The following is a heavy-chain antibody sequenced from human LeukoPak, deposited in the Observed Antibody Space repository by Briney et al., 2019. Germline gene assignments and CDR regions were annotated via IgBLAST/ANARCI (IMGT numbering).Heavy chain of an antibody. V-gene: IGHV3-7*01. J-gene: IGHJ4*02. CDR2: IKEDGSEK. D-gene: IGHD2/OR15-2a*01. CDR1: GFTFSDHW. Sequence: GGSLRLSCAASGFTFSDHWMSWVRQAPGKGLEWVANIKEDGSEKYYVDSVKGRFTIPRDNAKNSLYLQMNSLRAEDTAVYYCTTSYGVFDYWGQGTLVTVSS. CDR3: TTSYGVFDY.